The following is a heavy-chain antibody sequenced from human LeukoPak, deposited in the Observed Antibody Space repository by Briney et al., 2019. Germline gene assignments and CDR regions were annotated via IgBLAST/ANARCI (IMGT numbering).Heavy chain of an antibody. D-gene: IGHD1-26*01. J-gene: IGHJ4*02. CDR3: ASDRHSGSYWGNWNFDY. V-gene: IGHV1-69*13. Sequence: GASVKVSCKASGGTFSSYAISWVRQAPGQGLEWMGGIIPIFGTANYAQKFQGRVTITADESTSTAYMELSSLRSEDTAVYYCASDRHSGSYWGNWNFDYWGQGTLVTVSS. CDR2: IIPIFGTA. CDR1: GGTFSSYA.